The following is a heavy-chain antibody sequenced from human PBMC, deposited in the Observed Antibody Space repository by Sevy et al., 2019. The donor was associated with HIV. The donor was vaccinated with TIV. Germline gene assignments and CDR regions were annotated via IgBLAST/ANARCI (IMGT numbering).Heavy chain of an antibody. J-gene: IGHJ2*01. Sequence: SETLSLTCTVSGGSVTRGQFYWSWLRQPAGKGLEWIGRVHNTGSATYNPPLRHRVGMSIDTSKTQFSLVLSSVTAADTAVYYCARNVGDYVFRYFDLWGRGTLVTVSS. CDR2: VHNTGSA. CDR1: GGSVTRGQFY. CDR3: ARNVGDYVFRYFDL. D-gene: IGHD3-16*01. V-gene: IGHV4-61*02.